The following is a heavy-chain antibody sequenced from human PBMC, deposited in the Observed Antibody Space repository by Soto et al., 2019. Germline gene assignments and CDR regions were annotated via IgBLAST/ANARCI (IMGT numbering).Heavy chain of an antibody. V-gene: IGHV4-59*01. CDR1: GGSITPYY. Sequence: QVQLQESGPGLVKPSETLSLTCAVSGGSITPYYWSWIRQPPGKGLEWIGYIYYSVTTNYNPSLKSRVTILVVTSKNQFSLNLNSVTAADTAMYYCARGPRGYDSGGHFYYGLDAWGQGTTVTVSS. D-gene: IGHD5-12*01. J-gene: IGHJ6*02. CDR2: IYYSVTT. CDR3: ARGPRGYDSGGHFYYGLDA.